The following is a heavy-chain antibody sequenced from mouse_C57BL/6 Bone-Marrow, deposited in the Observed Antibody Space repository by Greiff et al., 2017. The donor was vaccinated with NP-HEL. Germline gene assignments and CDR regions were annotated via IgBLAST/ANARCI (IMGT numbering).Heavy chain of an antibody. CDR2: IYPSDSET. V-gene: IGHV1-61*01. J-gene: IGHJ1*03. Sequence: QVQLQQPGAELVRPGSSVKLSCKASGYTFTSYWMDWVKQRPGQGLEWIGNIYPSDSETHYNQKFKDKAPLTVDKSSSTAYMQLSSLTSEDSAVYYCASRLLRYWYFDVWGTGTTVTVSS. CDR3: ASRLLRYWYFDV. D-gene: IGHD1-1*01. CDR1: GYTFTSYW.